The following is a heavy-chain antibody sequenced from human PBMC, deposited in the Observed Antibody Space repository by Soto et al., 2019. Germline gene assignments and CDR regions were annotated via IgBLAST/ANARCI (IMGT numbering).Heavy chain of an antibody. CDR3: ARQLAVAGRLY. D-gene: IGHD6-19*01. Sequence: SETMSLTCSVSGGSISSSSYYWGWIRQPPGKGLEWIGSIYYSGSTYYNPSLKSRVTISVDTSKNQFSLKLSSVTAADTAVYYCARQLAVAGRLYWGQGTLVTVSS. J-gene: IGHJ4*02. CDR2: IYYSGST. CDR1: GGSISSSSYY. V-gene: IGHV4-39*01.